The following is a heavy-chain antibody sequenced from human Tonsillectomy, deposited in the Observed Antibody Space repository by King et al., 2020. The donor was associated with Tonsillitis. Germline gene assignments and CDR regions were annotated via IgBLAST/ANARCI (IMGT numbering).Heavy chain of an antibody. CDR1: GGSISSGGYS. V-gene: IGHV4-30-4*07. J-gene: IGHJ4*02. D-gene: IGHD6-6*01. CDR3: ARDDGLVSSSILFDY. Sequence: QLQESGPGLMKPSQTLSLTCAVSGGSISSGGYSWSWIRQPPGKGLEWIGYIFYSGSTYYNPSLNSRVTMSLDTSKNQFSLKLNSVTAADTAVYYCARDDGLVSSSILFDYWGQGTLVTVSS. CDR2: IFYSGST.